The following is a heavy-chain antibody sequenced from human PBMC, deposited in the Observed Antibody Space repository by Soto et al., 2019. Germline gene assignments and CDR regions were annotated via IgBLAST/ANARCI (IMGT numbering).Heavy chain of an antibody. Sequence: PSETLSLTCTVSGGSISSSSYYWGWIRQPPGKGLEWIGSIYYSGSTYYNPSLKSRVTISVDTSKNQFSLKLSSVTAADTAVYYCARQLEIAALAWGQGTLVTVSS. J-gene: IGHJ5*02. CDR3: ARQLEIAALA. CDR1: GGSISSSSYY. D-gene: IGHD6-6*01. CDR2: IYYSGST. V-gene: IGHV4-39*01.